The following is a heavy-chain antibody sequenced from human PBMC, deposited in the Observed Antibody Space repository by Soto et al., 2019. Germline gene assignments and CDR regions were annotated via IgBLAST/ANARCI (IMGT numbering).Heavy chain of an antibody. D-gene: IGHD2-15*01. CDR3: ARGTVGYCSGGSCYPHQYYYCMDV. J-gene: IGHJ6*03. V-gene: IGHV4-34*01. CDR2: INHSGST. CDR1: GGSFSGYY. Sequence: QVQLQQWGAGLLKPSETLSLTCAVYGGSFSGYYWSWIRQPPGKGLEWIGEINHSGSTNYNPSRKRRVTISVDTSKNQFSMKLSSVTAADTAVYYCARGTVGYCSGGSCYPHQYYYCMDVWGKGTTVTVSS.